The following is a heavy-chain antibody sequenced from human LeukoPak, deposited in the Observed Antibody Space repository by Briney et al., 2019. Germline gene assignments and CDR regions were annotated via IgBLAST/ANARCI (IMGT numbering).Heavy chain of an antibody. CDR2: ISSSSSSYI. J-gene: IGHJ3*02. CDR3: ARDAENYYDSSGYKAKDAFDI. CDR1: GFTFSSYS. Sequence: GGSLRLSCAASGFTFSSYSMNWVRQAPGKGLEWVSSISSSSSSYIYYADSVKGRFTISRDNAKNSLYLQMNSLRAEDTAVYYCARDAENYYDSSGYKAKDAFDIWGQETMVTVSS. V-gene: IGHV3-21*01. D-gene: IGHD3-22*01.